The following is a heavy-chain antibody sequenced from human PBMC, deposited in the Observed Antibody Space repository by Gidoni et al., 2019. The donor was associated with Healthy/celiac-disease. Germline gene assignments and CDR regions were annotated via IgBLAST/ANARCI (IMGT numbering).Heavy chain of an antibody. CDR2: GSNK. CDR3: ARDALGPIAVAGTFDY. V-gene: IGHV3-33*01. Sequence: GSNKYYADSVKGRFTISRDNSKNTLYLQRNSLRDEDTAVYYCARDALGPIAVAGTFDYWGQGTLVTVSS. D-gene: IGHD6-19*01. J-gene: IGHJ4*02.